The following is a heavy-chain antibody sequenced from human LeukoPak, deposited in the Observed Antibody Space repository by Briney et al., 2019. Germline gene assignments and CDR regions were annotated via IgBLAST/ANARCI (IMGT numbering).Heavy chain of an antibody. V-gene: IGHV3-21*01. D-gene: IGHD6-19*01. CDR3: ARDASYSSGSAFDI. J-gene: IGHJ3*02. Sequence: GGSLRLSCAASGFTFSSYSMNWVRQAPGKGLEWVSSISSSSSYIYYADSVKGRFTISRDNAKNSLYLQMNSLRAEDTAAYYCARDASYSSGSAFDIWGQGTMVTVSS. CDR1: GFTFSSYS. CDR2: ISSSSSYI.